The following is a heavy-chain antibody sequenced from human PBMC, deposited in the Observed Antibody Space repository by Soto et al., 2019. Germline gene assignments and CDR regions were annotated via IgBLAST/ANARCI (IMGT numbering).Heavy chain of an antibody. CDR1: GFTVSSNY. CDR2: IYSGGST. V-gene: IGHV3-53*01. CDR3: ARDAGKGKRYFDY. J-gene: IGHJ4*02. Sequence: PGGSLRLSCAASGFTVSSNYMSWVRQAPGKGLEWVSVIYSGGSTYYADSVKGRFTISRDNSKNTLYLQMNSLRAEDTAVYYCARDAGKGKRYFDYWGQGTLVTVSS.